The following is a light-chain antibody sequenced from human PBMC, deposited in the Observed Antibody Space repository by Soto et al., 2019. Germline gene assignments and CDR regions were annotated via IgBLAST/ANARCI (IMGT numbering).Light chain of an antibody. V-gene: IGKV1-27*01. J-gene: IGKJ4*01. CDR3: QKYNSATLT. CDR1: QDIRNF. Sequence: DIQMTQSPSSLSASVGDRVNMTCRAGQDIRNFLAWYQQKTGKVPKLLIYAASTLQSGVPSRFSGSGSGTYFTLTISSLQPEDVATYYCQKYNSATLTFGGGTKVEIK. CDR2: AAS.